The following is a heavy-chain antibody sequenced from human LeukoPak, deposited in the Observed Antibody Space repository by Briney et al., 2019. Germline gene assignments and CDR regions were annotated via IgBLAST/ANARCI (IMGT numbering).Heavy chain of an antibody. Sequence: GGSLRLSCAASGFTFSSYAMSWVRQAPGKGLEWVAVISYDGSNKYYADSVKGRFTISRDNSKNTLYLQMNSLRAEDTAVYYCAKAESNYADYFDYWGQGTLVTVSS. CDR3: AKAESNYADYFDY. CDR1: GFTFSSYA. CDR2: ISYDGSNK. V-gene: IGHV3-30*18. D-gene: IGHD4-11*01. J-gene: IGHJ4*02.